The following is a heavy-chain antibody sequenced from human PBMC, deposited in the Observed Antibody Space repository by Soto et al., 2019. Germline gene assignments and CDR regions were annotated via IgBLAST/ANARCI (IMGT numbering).Heavy chain of an antibody. CDR3: ARALVLGVGALSQ. D-gene: IGHD1-26*01. CDR1: GFTFSAYY. Sequence: QVQLVESGGGLAKPEGSLRLSCAASGFTFSAYYMSWIRQAPGKGLEWVSYISDSGSLTHYGDSVKGRFTISRDNAKASLYLQMDSLRAEDTAIYYCARALVLGVGALSQWGQGTLVTVSS. CDR2: ISDSGSLT. V-gene: IGHV3-11*01. J-gene: IGHJ4*02.